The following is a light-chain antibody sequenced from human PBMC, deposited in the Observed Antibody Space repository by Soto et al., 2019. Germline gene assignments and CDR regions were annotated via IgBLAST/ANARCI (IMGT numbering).Light chain of an antibody. Sequence: EIVLTQSPATLSLSPGERATLSCRASQSVSSYLTWYQQKPGQAPRLLIYGASTRATGIPAWFSGSGSGTEFTLTISSLQSEDFVVYYCQQYSNWPPGTFGQGTKVDNK. CDR2: GAS. CDR1: QSVSSY. V-gene: IGKV3-15*01. J-gene: IGKJ1*01. CDR3: QQYSNWPPGT.